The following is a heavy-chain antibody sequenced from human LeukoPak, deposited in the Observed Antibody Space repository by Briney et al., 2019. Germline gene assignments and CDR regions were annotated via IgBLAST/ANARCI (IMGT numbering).Heavy chain of an antibody. CDR2: ISGSGGST. D-gene: IGHD5-12*01. CDR1: GFTFSSYA. J-gene: IGHJ6*02. CDR3: AKDRAVEYSGYDGFYYGMDV. Sequence: PGGSLRLSCAASGFTFSSYAMSWVRQAPGKGLEWVSAISGSGGSTYYADSVKGRFTISRDNSKNTLYLQMNSLRAEDTAVYYCAKDRAVEYSGYDGFYYGMDVWGQGTTVTVSS. V-gene: IGHV3-23*01.